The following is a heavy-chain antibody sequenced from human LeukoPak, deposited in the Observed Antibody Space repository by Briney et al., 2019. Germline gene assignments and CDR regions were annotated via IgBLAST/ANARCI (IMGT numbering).Heavy chain of an antibody. CDR1: GFTFSSYS. Sequence: PGGSLGLSCAASGFTFSSYSMNWVRQAPGKGLEWVSSISSSSSYIYYADSVKGRFTISRDNAKNSLYLQMNSLRAEDTAVYYCARDLFVAPYSSSSYLDYWGQGTLVTVSS. J-gene: IGHJ4*02. CDR2: ISSSSSYI. D-gene: IGHD6-6*01. CDR3: ARDLFVAPYSSSSYLDY. V-gene: IGHV3-21*01.